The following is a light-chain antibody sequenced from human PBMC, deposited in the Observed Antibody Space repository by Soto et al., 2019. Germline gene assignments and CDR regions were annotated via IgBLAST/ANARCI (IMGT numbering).Light chain of an antibody. CDR2: GAS. J-gene: IGKJ1*01. CDR3: QQYNNWTWT. V-gene: IGKV3-15*01. Sequence: EIVLTQSPGTLSLSPGERATLSCRASQSVSSSNLAWYQQKPGQAPRLLIYGASTRATGIPARFSGSGSGTEFTLTISSLQSEDFAVYYCQQYNNWTWTFGQGTKVDIK. CDR1: QSVSSSN.